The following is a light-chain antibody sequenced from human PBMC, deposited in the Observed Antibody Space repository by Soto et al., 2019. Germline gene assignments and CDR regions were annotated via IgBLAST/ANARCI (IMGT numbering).Light chain of an antibody. CDR2: EVT. CDR1: SSDVGSYNL. CDR3: CSYTGSSTFVV. J-gene: IGLJ2*01. V-gene: IGLV2-23*02. Sequence: QSALTQPASVSGSPGQSITISCTGTSSDVGSYNLVSWYQLHPGKAPKLMIYEVTKRPSGVSNRFSGSKPGNTASLTISGLQAEDEADYYCCSYTGSSTFVVFGGGTKVTVL.